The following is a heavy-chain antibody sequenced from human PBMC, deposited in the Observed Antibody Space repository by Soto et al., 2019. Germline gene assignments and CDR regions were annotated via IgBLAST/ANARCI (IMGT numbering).Heavy chain of an antibody. V-gene: IGHV1-18*04. J-gene: IGHJ6*02. CDR1: GYTFTSYG. Sequence: QVQLVQSGAEVKKPGASVKVSCKASGYTFTSYGLSWVRQAPGQGLEWMGWISAYNGNTNYAQKLQGRVTMTTDTSTSTAYMELRSLRSDDAAVYFCAREMEDLVVVSATIRSRGMDVWGQGTTVTVSS. D-gene: IGHD2-2*01. CDR3: AREMEDLVVVSATIRSRGMDV. CDR2: ISAYNGNT.